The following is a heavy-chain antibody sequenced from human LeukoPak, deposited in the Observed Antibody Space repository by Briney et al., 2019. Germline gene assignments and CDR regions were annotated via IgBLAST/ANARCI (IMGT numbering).Heavy chain of an antibody. V-gene: IGHV3-21*01. CDR2: ISSSSSYI. Sequence: GGSLRLSCAATGFTFSNYAMNWVRQAPGKGLEWVSSISSSSSYIYYADSVKGRFTISRDNAKNSLYLQMNSLRAEDTAVYHCARDFKSAAKDYWGQGTLVTVSS. D-gene: IGHD6-25*01. J-gene: IGHJ4*02. CDR3: ARDFKSAAKDY. CDR1: GFTFSNYA.